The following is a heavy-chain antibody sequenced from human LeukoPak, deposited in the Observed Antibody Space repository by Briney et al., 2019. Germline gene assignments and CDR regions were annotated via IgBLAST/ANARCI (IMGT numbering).Heavy chain of an antibody. J-gene: IGHJ4*02. Sequence: ASVKVSCQASGYTFTGYYMHWVRQAPGQGLAWMGRINPNSGGTNYAQKFQGRVTMTRDTSISTAYMELSRLRSDDTAVYYCASTPQAKSGSYDWGQGTLGHRLL. CDR1: GYTFTGYY. D-gene: IGHD1-26*01. V-gene: IGHV1-2*06. CDR3: ASTPQAKSGSYD. CDR2: INPNSGGT.